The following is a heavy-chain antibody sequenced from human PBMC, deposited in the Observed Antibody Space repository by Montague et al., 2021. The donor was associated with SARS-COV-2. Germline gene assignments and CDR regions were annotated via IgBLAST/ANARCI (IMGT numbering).Heavy chain of an antibody. J-gene: IGHJ6*03. CDR2: IYYSGST. V-gene: IGHV4-59*01. CDR3: ARDSRTDFDWLFPVSGSYYYYMDV. Sequence: SETLSLTCTVSGGSISSYYWSWIRQPPGKGLEWIGYIYYSGSTNYNPSLRSRVTISVDTSKNQFSLKLSSVTAADTAVYYCARDSRTDFDWLFPVSGSYYYYMDVWGKGTTVTVSS. D-gene: IGHD3-9*01. CDR1: GGSISSYY.